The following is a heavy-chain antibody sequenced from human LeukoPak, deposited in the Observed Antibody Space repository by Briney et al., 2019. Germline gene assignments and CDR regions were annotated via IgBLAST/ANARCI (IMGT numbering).Heavy chain of an antibody. J-gene: IGHJ5*02. V-gene: IGHV4-59*08. CDR1: GGSFSSYY. CDR2: IYYSGGT. D-gene: IGHD4-17*01. CDR3: ARLATMTTVTSYNWFDP. Sequence: SETLSLSCTASGGSFSSYYWSWIRQPPGKGLEWIGYIYYSGGTKYNPSLKSRVTISVDTSKNQFSLKLSSVTAADTAVYSCARLATMTTVTSYNWFDPWGQGTLVTVSS.